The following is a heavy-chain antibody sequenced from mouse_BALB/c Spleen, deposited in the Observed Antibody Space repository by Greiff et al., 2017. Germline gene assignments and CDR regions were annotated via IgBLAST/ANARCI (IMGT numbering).Heavy chain of an antibody. CDR2: ISSGGST. Sequence: EVKLVESGGGLVKPGGSLKLSCAASGFTFSSYAMSWVRQTPEKRLEWVASISSGGSTYYPDSVKGRFTISRDNARNILYLQMSSLRSEDTAMYYCARGDSNYEVDYWGQGTSVTVSS. V-gene: IGHV5-6-5*01. CDR1: GFTFSSYA. CDR3: ARGDSNYEVDY. J-gene: IGHJ4*01. D-gene: IGHD2-5*01.